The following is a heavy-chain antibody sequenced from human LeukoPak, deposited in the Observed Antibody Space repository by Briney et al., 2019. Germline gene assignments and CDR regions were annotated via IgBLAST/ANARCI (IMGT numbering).Heavy chain of an antibody. V-gene: IGHV4-4*07. J-gene: IGHJ4*02. D-gene: IGHD3-22*01. CDR2: IYTSGST. CDR1: GGSISSYY. Sequence: SETLSLTCTVSGGSISSYYWSWIRQPAGKGLEWIGHIYTSGSTNYNPSLKSRVTMSVDTSKNQFSLKLSSVTAADTAVYYCARALAYYYDSSGYYPMYYFDYWGQGTLVTVSS. CDR3: ARALAYYYDSSGYYPMYYFDY.